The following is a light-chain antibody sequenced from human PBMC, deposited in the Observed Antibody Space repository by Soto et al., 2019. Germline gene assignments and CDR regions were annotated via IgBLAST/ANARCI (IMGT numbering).Light chain of an antibody. CDR3: QVYGTSPGFT. J-gene: IGKJ3*01. CDR1: QSVRSDS. V-gene: IGKV3-20*01. Sequence: EIVLTQSPGTLSLSPGERATLSCRASQSVRSDSLAWYQQKPGQAPRLLIYRASSRATGIPDRFSGSGSGTDFALTISRLEPEDFAVYYCQVYGTSPGFTFGPGTKVDIK. CDR2: RAS.